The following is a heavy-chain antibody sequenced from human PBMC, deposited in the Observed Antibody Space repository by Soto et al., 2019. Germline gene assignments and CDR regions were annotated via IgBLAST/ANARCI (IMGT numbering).Heavy chain of an antibody. CDR3: ARNPMVRGIKIFDY. D-gene: IGHD3-10*01. Sequence: ASVKVSCKVSGYTLTELSMHWVRQAPGKGLEWMGGFDPEDGETNYAQNLQGRVTMTTDTSTSTAYMDLRSLRSDDTAVYYCARNPMVRGIKIFDYWGQGTLVTVSS. CDR2: FDPEDGET. CDR1: GYTLTELS. V-gene: IGHV1-24*01. J-gene: IGHJ4*02.